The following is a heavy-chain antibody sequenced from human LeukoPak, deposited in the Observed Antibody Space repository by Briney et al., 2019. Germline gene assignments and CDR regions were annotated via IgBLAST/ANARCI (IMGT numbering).Heavy chain of an antibody. CDR3: ARSWSGYYTARYYYYGMDV. CDR1: GGSISSSTYY. D-gene: IGHD3-3*01. Sequence: SETLSLTRTVSGGSISSSTYYWGWVRQSPGKGLEWIGSIYYSGSTYYNPSLKSRVTISVDTSKNQFSLKLSSVTAADTAVYYCARSWSGYYTARYYYYGMDVWGQGTTVTVSS. V-gene: IGHV4-39*01. CDR2: IYYSGST. J-gene: IGHJ6*02.